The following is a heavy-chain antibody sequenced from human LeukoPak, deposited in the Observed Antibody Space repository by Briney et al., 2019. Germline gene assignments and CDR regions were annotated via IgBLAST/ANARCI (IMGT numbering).Heavy chain of an antibody. CDR1: GGSICSYY. V-gene: IGHV4-59*08. CDR3: ASTHTYYYDSSGYFLFDY. J-gene: IGHJ4*02. Sequence: SETLSLTCTVSGGSICSYYWSWIRQPPGKGLEWIGYIYYSGSTNYNPSLKSRVTISVDTSKNQFSLKLSSVTAADTAVYYCASTHTYYYDSSGYFLFDYWGQGTLVTVSS. D-gene: IGHD3-22*01. CDR2: IYYSGST.